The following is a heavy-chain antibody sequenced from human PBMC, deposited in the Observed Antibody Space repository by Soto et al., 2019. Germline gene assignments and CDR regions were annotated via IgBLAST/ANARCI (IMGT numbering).Heavy chain of an antibody. CDR3: ARVPGYYDILTGPYYYYGMDV. CDR1: GYTFTSYD. J-gene: IGHJ6*02. Sequence: ASVKVSCKASGYTFTSYDINWVRQATGQGLEWMGWMNPNSGNTGYAQKFQGRVTMTRNTSTSTAYMELRSLRSDDTAVYYCARVPGYYDILTGPYYYYGMDVWGQGTTVTVSS. D-gene: IGHD3-9*01. CDR2: MNPNSGNT. V-gene: IGHV1-8*01.